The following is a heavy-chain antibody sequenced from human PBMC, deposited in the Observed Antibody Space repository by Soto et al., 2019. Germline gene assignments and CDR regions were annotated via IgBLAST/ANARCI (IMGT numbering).Heavy chain of an antibody. D-gene: IGHD3-10*01. CDR2: INSDGSST. J-gene: IGHJ3*01. CDR3: ARSGEYYSRTNDAFDL. Sequence: EVQLVESGGGLVQPGGSLRLSCAASGFTFSSYWMHWVRQAPGKGLVWVSRINSDGSSTSYADSVKGRFTISRDNAKNTLYLQMNSLSAEDTAVYYCARSGEYYSRTNDAFDLWGQGTMVTVSS. CDR1: GFTFSSYW. V-gene: IGHV3-74*01.